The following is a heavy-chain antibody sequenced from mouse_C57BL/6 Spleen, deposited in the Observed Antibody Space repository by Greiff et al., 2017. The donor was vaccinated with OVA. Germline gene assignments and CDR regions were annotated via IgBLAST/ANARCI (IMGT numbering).Heavy chain of an antibody. D-gene: IGHD1-1*01. CDR1: GFTFTSYW. Sequence: VQLQQPGADLVKPGASVKLSCKASGFTFTSYWMPWVKQRPGQGLEWIGRIHPSDSDTNYNQNFKGKSTLTVDKSSSTAYMQLSSLTSEDSAVYYCAIAVVAPYYYAMDYWGQGTSVTVSS. V-gene: IGHV1-74*04. CDR3: AIAVVAPYYYAMDY. J-gene: IGHJ4*01. CDR2: IHPSDSDT.